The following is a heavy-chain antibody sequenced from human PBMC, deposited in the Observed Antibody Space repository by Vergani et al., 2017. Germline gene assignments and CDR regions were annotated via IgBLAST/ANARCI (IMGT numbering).Heavy chain of an antibody. J-gene: IGHJ6*03. Sequence: QVQLQKWGGGLLKPSETLSLTCVVNGGSFTSYHWTWIRQSPGEGLEWVGDIDHTGRPDYNPSLKSLLTSSVDNSRNQFSLTLNSVTATDTAIYFCARVNTETNGHLYYYYYMDVWGQGTAVTVS. CDR1: GGSFTSYH. CDR3: ARVNTETNGHLYYYYYMDV. V-gene: IGHV4-34*01. CDR2: IDHTGRP. D-gene: IGHD4-11*01.